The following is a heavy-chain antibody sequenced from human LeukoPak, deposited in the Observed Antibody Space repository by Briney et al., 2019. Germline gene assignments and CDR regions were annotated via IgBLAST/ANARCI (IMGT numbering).Heavy chain of an antibody. V-gene: IGHV4-61*05. Sequence: ESGPTLGKPTQTLTLTCTFSGFSLTTSGVGVGWIRQPPGKGLEWLGYVYNTGSTNYNPSLQRRVTMTLDASKNQFYLKLTSVTAADTAVYFCARDDYGVFDAFDIWGQGAVDPVSS. J-gene: IGHJ3*02. CDR3: ARDDYGVFDAFDI. D-gene: IGHD3-16*01. CDR1: GFSLTTSGVG. CDR2: VYNTGST.